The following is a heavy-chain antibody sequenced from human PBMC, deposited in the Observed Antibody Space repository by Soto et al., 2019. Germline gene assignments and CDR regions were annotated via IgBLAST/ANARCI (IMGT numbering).Heavy chain of an antibody. J-gene: IGHJ6*02. V-gene: IGHV1-18*04. CDR1: GYSFTSYG. CDR3: ARVRCSSTSCYFGEDYYNYGLDF. D-gene: IGHD2-2*01. Sequence: ASVKVCCKASGYSFTSYGISWVRQAPGQGLEWMGWISAYNGNTNYEQKLQGRVTMTTDTSTSTAYMELRGLRSDDTAVYYCARVRCSSTSCYFGEDYYNYGLDFWGQGTTVTVSS. CDR2: ISAYNGNT.